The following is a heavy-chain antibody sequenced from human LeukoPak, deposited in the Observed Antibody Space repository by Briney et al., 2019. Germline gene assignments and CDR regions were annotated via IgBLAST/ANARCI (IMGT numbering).Heavy chain of an antibody. CDR1: GGSCSGYY. D-gene: IGHD3-10*01. CDR3: ASTSGWNNWFDP. J-gene: IGHJ5*02. Sequence: SETLSLTCAVYGGSCSGYYWSWIRQPPGKGLEWIGEINHSGSTNYNPSLKSRVTISVDTSKNQFSLKLSSVTAADTAVYYFASTSGWNNWFDPWGQGTLVTVSS. V-gene: IGHV4-34*01. CDR2: INHSGST.